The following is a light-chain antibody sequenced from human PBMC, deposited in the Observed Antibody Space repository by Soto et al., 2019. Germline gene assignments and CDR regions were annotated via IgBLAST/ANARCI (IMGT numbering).Light chain of an antibody. J-gene: IGKJ4*01. CDR1: QSLLHSNGNTY. V-gene: IGKV2-28*01. Sequence: EIVMTQSPLSLPVTPGEPASISCRSSQSLLHSNGNTYLDWYLQKPGQSPQLLIYFVSTRASGVPDRFSGSGSGTDFTLEISRVEAEDVGVYYCMQAVATPLTLGGGTKVEIK. CDR3: MQAVATPLT. CDR2: FVS.